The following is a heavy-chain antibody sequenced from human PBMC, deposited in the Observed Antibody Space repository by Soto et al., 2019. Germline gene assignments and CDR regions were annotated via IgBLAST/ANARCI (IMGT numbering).Heavy chain of an antibody. CDR3: ARKGGGVASHAFYYYYYGMDV. CDR1: GFTFSSYS. CDR2: ISSSSSYI. J-gene: IGHJ6*02. D-gene: IGHD5-12*01. Sequence: EVQLVESGGGLVKPGGSLRLSCAASGFTFSSYSMNWVRQAPGKGLEWVSSISSSSSYIYYADSVKGRVTISRDNAKNSLYLQMNSLRAEDTAVYYCARKGGGVASHAFYYYYYGMDVWGQGTTVTVSS. V-gene: IGHV3-21*01.